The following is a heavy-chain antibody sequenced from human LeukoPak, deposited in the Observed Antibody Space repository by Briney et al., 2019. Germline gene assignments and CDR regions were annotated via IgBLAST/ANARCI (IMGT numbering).Heavy chain of an antibody. J-gene: IGHJ4*02. V-gene: IGHV3-64D*09. D-gene: IGHD1-1*01. CDR3: VKITSVTGGDC. Sequence: PGGSLRLSCAASGFTFSNYWMSWVRQAPGKGLEYVSGISNDGSRSFYADSVKGRFTISRDNSKNTLYLQMSSLRAEDTALYYCVKITSVTGGDCWGQGTRLTVSS. CDR2: ISNDGSRS. CDR1: GFTFSNYW.